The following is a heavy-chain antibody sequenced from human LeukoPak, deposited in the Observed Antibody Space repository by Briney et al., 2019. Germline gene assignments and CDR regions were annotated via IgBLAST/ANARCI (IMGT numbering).Heavy chain of an antibody. CDR2: ISRSGGST. CDR1: GFTFSSYA. Sequence: GGSLRLSCAASGFTFSSYAMSWVRQAPGKGLESVSAISRSGGSTYYTDSVKGRFTISRDNSKNTLYLQMNSLRVEDTAIYYCAKDAAGPEYWGQGTLVTVSS. V-gene: IGHV3-23*01. D-gene: IGHD6-13*01. J-gene: IGHJ4*02. CDR3: AKDAAGPEY.